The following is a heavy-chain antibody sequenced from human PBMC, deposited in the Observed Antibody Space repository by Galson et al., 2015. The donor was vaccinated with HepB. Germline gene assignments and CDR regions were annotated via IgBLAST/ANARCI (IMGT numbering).Heavy chain of an antibody. CDR2: IYSNGGT. D-gene: IGHD1-26*01. Sequence: SLRLSCAASGFTDRTDHMSWVGQAQGEGLEWVSIIYSNGGTYYADSVKGRFTISRDNSKNTVDLQMNSLRAEDTAVYYCARVWERSFDYWGQGTLVSVSS. J-gene: IGHJ4*02. CDR3: ARVWERSFDY. CDR1: GFTDRTDH. V-gene: IGHV3-53*01.